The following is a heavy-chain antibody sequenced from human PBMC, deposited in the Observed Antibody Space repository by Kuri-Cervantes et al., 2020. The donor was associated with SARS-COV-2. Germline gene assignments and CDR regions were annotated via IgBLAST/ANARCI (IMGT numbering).Heavy chain of an antibody. J-gene: IGHJ4*02. CDR1: GGSISSYY. D-gene: IGHD6-19*01. Sequence: SETLSLTCTVSGGSISSYYWSWIRQPPGKGLEWIGYIYYSGSTNYNPSLKSRVTISVDTSKNQFSLKLGSVTAADTAVYYCPRERGGQWLVRLGYFDYWGQGTLVTVSS. CDR2: IYYSGST. CDR3: PRERGGQWLVRLGYFDY. V-gene: IGHV4-59*01.